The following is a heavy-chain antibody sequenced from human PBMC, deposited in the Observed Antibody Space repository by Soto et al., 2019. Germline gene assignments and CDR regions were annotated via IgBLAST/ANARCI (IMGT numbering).Heavy chain of an antibody. V-gene: IGHV1-69*13. Sequence: GASVKVSCQASGGTFSSYAISWVRQAPGQGLEWMGGIIPIFGTANYAQKFQGRVTITADESTSTAYMELSSLRSEDTAVYYCVEXVVVPAADPYYYYGMDVWGQGTTVTVSS. CDR2: IIPIFGTA. D-gene: IGHD2-2*01. J-gene: IGHJ6*02. CDR3: VEXVVVPAADPYYYYGMDV. CDR1: GGTFSSYA.